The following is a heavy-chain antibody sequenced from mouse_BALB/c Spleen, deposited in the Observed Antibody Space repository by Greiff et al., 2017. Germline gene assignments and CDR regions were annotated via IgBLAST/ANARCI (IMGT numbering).Heavy chain of an antibody. V-gene: IGHV14-4*02. D-gene: IGHD1-1*01. CDR2: IDPENGDT. Sequence: EVQLQQSGAELVRSGASVKLSCTASGFNIKDYYMHWVKQRPEQGLEWIGWIDPENGDTEYAPKFQGKATMTADTSSNTAYLQLSSLTSEDTAVYYCNANYGSPLAYWGQGTLVTVSA. CDR3: NANYGSPLAY. CDR1: GFNIKDYY. J-gene: IGHJ3*01.